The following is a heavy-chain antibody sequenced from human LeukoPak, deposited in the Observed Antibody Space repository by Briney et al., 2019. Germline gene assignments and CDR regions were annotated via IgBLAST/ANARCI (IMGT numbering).Heavy chain of an antibody. CDR1: GFTFSSYS. D-gene: IGHD3-16*02. V-gene: IGHV3-48*01. Sequence: GGSLRLSCAASGFTFSSYSMNWVRQAPGKGLEWVSYISSSSSTIYYADSVKGRFTISRDNAKNSLCLQMNSLRAEDTAVYYCAREKYDYVWGSYRSGVDYWGQGTLVTVSS. CDR3: AREKYDYVWGSYRSGVDY. CDR2: ISSSSSTI. J-gene: IGHJ4*02.